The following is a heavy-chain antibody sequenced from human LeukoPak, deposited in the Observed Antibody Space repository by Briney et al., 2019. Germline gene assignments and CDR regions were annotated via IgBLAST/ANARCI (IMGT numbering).Heavy chain of an antibody. D-gene: IGHD3-10*01. CDR2: ISGSGART. V-gene: IGHV3-23*01. CDR3: AKELGITMVRGVSLDY. Sequence: GGSLRLSCAASGFTFSSYGMSWVRQAPGKGLEWVSGISGSGARTYYADSVKGRFTIPRDNSKNTLYLQMNSLRDEDTAVYYCAKELGITMVRGVSLDYWGQGTLVTVSS. J-gene: IGHJ4*02. CDR1: GFTFSSYG.